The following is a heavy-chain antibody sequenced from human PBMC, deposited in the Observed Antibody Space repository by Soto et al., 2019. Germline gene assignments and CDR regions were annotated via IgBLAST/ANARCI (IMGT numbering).Heavy chain of an antibody. Sequence: EVQLVESGGGLVQPGGSLRLSCAASGFTVSSKYMSWVRQAPGKGLEWVSLIQSGGTTYYADSVKGRFTISRDSSKNMLHLQMDSLRAEDTAVYYCARDDILCSGGSCYWVPIDVWGKGTTVNVSS. CDR2: IQSGGTT. CDR1: GFTVSSKY. CDR3: ARDDILCSGGSCYWVPIDV. J-gene: IGHJ6*03. D-gene: IGHD2-15*01. V-gene: IGHV3-66*01.